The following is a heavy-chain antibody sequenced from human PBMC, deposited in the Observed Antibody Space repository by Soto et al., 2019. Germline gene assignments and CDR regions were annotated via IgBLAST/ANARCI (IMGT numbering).Heavy chain of an antibody. CDR2: IYHSGST. CDR1: GGSVSSGSYY. J-gene: IGHJ5*02. D-gene: IGHD6-19*01. V-gene: IGHV4-61*01. Sequence: QVPLQESGPGLMKPSETLSLTCTVSGGSVSSGSYYWGWIRQPPGKGLEWIGYIYHSGSTNYNPSLKSRVTISVDTSKNQFSLSLTSVTAADTAVYYCARLSAAWFDPWGQGTLVTVAS. CDR3: ARLSAAWFDP.